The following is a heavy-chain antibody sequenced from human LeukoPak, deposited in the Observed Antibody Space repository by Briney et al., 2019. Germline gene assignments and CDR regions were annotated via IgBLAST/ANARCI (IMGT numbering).Heavy chain of an antibody. D-gene: IGHD3-22*01. V-gene: IGHV3-33*01. CDR1: GFTFSSYG. J-gene: IGHJ4*02. Sequence: PGRSLRVSCAASGFTFSSYGMHWVRQAPGKGLEWVAVIWYDGSNKYYADSVKGRFTISRDNSKNTLYLQMNSLRAEDTAVYYCARDRYYDSSGYYPGYWGQGTLVTVSS. CDR3: ARDRYYDSSGYYPGY. CDR2: IWYDGSNK.